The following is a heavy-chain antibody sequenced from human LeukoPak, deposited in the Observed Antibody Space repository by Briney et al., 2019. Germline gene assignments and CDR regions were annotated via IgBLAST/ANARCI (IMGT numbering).Heavy chain of an antibody. CDR3: AKTYHSSGWYLGAGAFDI. Sequence: PGESPKISCKGSGYSFTSYWIGWVRQMPGKGLEWMGIIYPGDSDTRYSPSFQGQVTISADKSISTAYLQWSSLKASDTAMYYCAKTYHSSGWYLGAGAFDIWGQGTMVTVSS. D-gene: IGHD6-19*01. J-gene: IGHJ3*02. CDR2: IYPGDSDT. CDR1: GYSFTSYW. V-gene: IGHV5-51*01.